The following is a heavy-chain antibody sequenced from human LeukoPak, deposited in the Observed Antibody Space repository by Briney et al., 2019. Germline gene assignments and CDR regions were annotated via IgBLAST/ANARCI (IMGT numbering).Heavy chain of an antibody. CDR2: ISYDGSNK. D-gene: IGHD6-19*01. Sequence: GGSLRLSCAASGFTFSSYAMHWVRQAPGKGLEWVAVISYDGSNKYYADSVKGRFTISRDNSKNTLYLQMNSLRAEDTAVYYCAKDRSSGMDVWGKGTTVTVSS. CDR1: GFTFSSYA. J-gene: IGHJ6*04. CDR3: AKDRSSGMDV. V-gene: IGHV3-30*04.